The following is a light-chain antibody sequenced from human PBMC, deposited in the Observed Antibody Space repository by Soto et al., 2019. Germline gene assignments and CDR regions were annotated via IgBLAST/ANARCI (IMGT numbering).Light chain of an antibody. J-gene: IGKJ2*01. CDR3: QQYDSYPST. CDR2: KAS. CDR1: QSISSW. V-gene: IGKV1-5*03. Sequence: DIQMTQSPSTLSASVGDRVTITCRASQSISSWLAWYQQKPGKDPKLLIYKASSLESGVPSRFSGSGSGTEFTLNISSLQPDDFATYYCQQYDSYPSTFGQGTKLEIK.